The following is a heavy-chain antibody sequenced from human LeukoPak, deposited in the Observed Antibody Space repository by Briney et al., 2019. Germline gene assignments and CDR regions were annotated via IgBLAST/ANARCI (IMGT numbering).Heavy chain of an antibody. Sequence: GGSLKLSCAASGITFSRYWMHWVRQAPGKGLVWVSCIKSDGSSTSIADSAKGRFTISRGNAKNTVYLQMNSLRAEDTAVYYCVRDNRSYNFDYWGQGTLVTVSS. CDR1: GITFSRYW. CDR3: VRDNRSYNFDY. V-gene: IGHV3-74*01. CDR2: IKSDGSST. J-gene: IGHJ4*02. D-gene: IGHD1-26*01.